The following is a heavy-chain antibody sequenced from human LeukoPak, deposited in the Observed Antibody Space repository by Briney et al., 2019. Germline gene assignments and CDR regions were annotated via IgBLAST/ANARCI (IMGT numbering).Heavy chain of an antibody. D-gene: IGHD3-3*01. CDR2: ISSNGGST. CDR1: GGTFSSYA. Sequence: GASVKVSCKASGGTFSSYAISWVRQAPGKGLEYVSAISSNGGSTYYANSVKGRFTISRDNSKNTLYLQMGSLRAEDMAVYYCARVAFGVVNLFDYWGQGTLVTVSS. CDR3: ARVAFGVVNLFDY. J-gene: IGHJ4*02. V-gene: IGHV3-64*01.